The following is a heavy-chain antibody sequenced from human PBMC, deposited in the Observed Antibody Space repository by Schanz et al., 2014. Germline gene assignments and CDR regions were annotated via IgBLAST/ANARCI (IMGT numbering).Heavy chain of an antibody. D-gene: IGHD1-1*01. V-gene: IGHV3-72*01. CDR3: ARDRRNADLDY. CDR1: GFTFSAYY. J-gene: IGHJ4*02. Sequence: EVQLLASGGGLVQPGGSLRLSCAASGFTFSAYYMDWVRQAPGKGLEWVGRTRNRANNYFTEYAASVKGRFTISRDDSKNSLYLQMSSLKSEDTALDYCARDRRNADLDYWGQGTLVTVSS. CDR2: TRNRANNYFT.